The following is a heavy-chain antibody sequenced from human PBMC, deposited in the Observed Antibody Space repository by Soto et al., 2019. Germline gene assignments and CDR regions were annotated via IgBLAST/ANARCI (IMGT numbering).Heavy chain of an antibody. CDR3: ARAGDIVVVPAAMSGPHYYYYMDV. CDR1: GFTFSSYS. CDR2: ISSSSSTI. V-gene: IGHV3-48*01. D-gene: IGHD2-2*01. J-gene: IGHJ6*03. Sequence: GGSLRLSCAASGFTFSSYSMNWVRQAPGKGLEWVSYISSSSSTIYYADSVKGRFTISRDNAKNSLYLQMNSLRAEDTAVYYCARAGDIVVVPAAMSGPHYYYYMDVWGKGTTVTVSS.